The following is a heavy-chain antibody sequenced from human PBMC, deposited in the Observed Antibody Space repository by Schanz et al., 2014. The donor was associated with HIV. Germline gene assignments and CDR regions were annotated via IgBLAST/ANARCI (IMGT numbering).Heavy chain of an antibody. CDR3: ARGGSGGARFPFDY. CDR1: GYTFNTND. J-gene: IGHJ4*02. Sequence: QVQLVQSGAEVKKPGASVKVSCKASGYTFNTNDINWVRQAAGQGLEWMGWMNPNSGNTGYARNFQGRVNMTRNTSTSTAYMELSSLRSEDTAVYYCARGGSGGARFPFDYWGQGTLVTVSS. D-gene: IGHD1-26*01. V-gene: IGHV1-8*01. CDR2: MNPNSGNT.